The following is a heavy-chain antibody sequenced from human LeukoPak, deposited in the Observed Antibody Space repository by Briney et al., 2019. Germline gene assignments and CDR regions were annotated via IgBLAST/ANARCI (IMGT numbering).Heavy chain of an antibody. CDR3: ARGDSGGWSSYLLH. Sequence: PGGSLRLSCAAAGFTCNTHNMNWVRQAPGKGLEWVSSISTSSNYIYYADSVKGRFTISRDNAKNSLYLQMNSLRAEDTAVYYCARGDSGGWSSYLLHWGQGTLVTVSS. J-gene: IGHJ1*01. CDR2: ISTSSNYI. V-gene: IGHV3-21*01. D-gene: IGHD6-19*01. CDR1: GFTCNTHN.